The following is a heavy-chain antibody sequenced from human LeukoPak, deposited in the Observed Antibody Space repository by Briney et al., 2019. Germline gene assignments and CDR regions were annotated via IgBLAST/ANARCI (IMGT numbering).Heavy chain of an antibody. V-gene: IGHV4-38-2*01. Sequence: PSETLSLTCAVSGYSISSGYYWGWIRQPPGKGLEWIGSIYHSGSTYYNPSLKSRVTISVDTSKNQFSLKLSSVTAADTAVYYCARHNSRGDYLFPLGYWGQGTLVTVSS. CDR2: IYHSGST. D-gene: IGHD4-17*01. J-gene: IGHJ4*02. CDR1: GYSISSGYY. CDR3: ARHNSRGDYLFPLGY.